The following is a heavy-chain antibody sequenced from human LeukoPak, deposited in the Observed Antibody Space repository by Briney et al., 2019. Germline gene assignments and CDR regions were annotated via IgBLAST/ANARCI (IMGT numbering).Heavy chain of an antibody. D-gene: IGHD1-20*01. CDR3: ARVQGITGTKGFYYYYGMDV. J-gene: IGHJ6*02. V-gene: IGHV1-69*04. Sequence: GASVKLSCKASGGTFSSYAISWVRRAPGQGLEWMGRIIPILGIANYAQKFQGRVTITADKSTSTAYMELSSLRSEDTAVYYCARVQGITGTKGFYYYYGMDVWGQGTTVTVSS. CDR2: IIPILGIA. CDR1: GGTFSSYA.